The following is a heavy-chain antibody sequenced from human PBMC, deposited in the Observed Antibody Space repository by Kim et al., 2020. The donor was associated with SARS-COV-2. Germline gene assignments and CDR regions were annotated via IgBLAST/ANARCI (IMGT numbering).Heavy chain of an antibody. CDR3: ARAPSHIVATPSGGMDV. V-gene: IGHV3-30*04. CDR2: ISYDGSNK. J-gene: IGHJ6*01. D-gene: IGHD5-12*01. CDR1: GFTFSSYA. Sequence: GGSLRLSCAASGFTFSSYAMHWVRQAPGKGLEWVAVISYDGSNKYYADSVKGRFTISRDNSKNTLYLLMNSLRAEDTAVYYCARAPSHIVATPSGGMDV.